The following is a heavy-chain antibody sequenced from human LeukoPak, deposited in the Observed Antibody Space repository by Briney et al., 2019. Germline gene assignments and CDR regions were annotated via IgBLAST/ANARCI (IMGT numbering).Heavy chain of an antibody. CDR1: EVTFYTYW. V-gene: IGHV3-74*01. J-gene: IGHJ4*02. CDR2: VNSDMTST. Sequence: GGSLRLSCAASEVTFYTYWMHWVREAPGKGLLWVSRVNSDMTSTSYADSVKGRFTISRDNAKNTLYLQMNSLRAEDTAVYYCAREGYSSPSYDYWGQGTLVTVSS. CDR3: AREGYSSPSYDY. D-gene: IGHD6-19*01.